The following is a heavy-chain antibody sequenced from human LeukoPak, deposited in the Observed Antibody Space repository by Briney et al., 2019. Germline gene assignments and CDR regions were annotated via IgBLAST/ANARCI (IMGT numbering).Heavy chain of an antibody. CDR1: GFTFSNYW. CDR2: IKQDGSEQ. J-gene: IGHJ4*02. V-gene: IGHV3-7*03. CDR3: ATNQDFRFDY. Sequence: GGSLRLSCAASGFTFSNYWMHWVRQAPGKGLEWVANIKQDGSEQHYVGSVEGRFTISRDNVDNSLYLQMNSLRAEDTAVYYCATNQDFRFDYWGQGILVTVSS. D-gene: IGHD3-3*01.